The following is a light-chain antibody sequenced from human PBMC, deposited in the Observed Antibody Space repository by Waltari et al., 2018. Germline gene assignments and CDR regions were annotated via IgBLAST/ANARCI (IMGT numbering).Light chain of an antibody. J-gene: IGKJ5*01. CDR2: ATS. CDR3: QQLKSYPIT. Sequence: DIQMTQSPSSLSASVGDRVTITCRPSQSIDKFLNWYQKKPGKAPDLLIYATSTLRSGVPSRFSGSGSGTDFTLTISDLQPEDFATYYCQQLKSYPITFGQGTRLEIK. CDR1: QSIDKF. V-gene: IGKV1-9*01.